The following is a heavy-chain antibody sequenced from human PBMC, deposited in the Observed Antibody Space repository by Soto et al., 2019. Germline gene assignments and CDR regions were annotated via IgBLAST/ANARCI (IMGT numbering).Heavy chain of an antibody. D-gene: IGHD3-10*01. V-gene: IGHV3-23*01. J-gene: IGHJ6*02. CDR2: ISSGSNT. CDR3: AKASATGKSDGMDV. CDR1: GFPFSSYA. Sequence: EVQLLESGGGLVQPGGSLRLSCVASGFPFSSYAMSWVRQTPGRGLECVSSISSGSNTYYTDSVRGRFTISRDNSKNSLYLQMSXXXXXXXXLYYXAKASATGKSDGMDVWGQGTTVSVSS.